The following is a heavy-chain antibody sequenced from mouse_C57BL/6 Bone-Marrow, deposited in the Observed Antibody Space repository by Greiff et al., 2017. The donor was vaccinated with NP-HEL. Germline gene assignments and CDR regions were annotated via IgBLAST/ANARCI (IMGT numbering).Heavy chain of an antibody. D-gene: IGHD1-1*01. J-gene: IGHJ1*03. CDR1: GYTFTDYN. Sequence: VQLQQSGPELVKPGASVKIPCKASGYTFTDYNMDWVKQSHGKSLEWIGDINPNNGGTNYNQKFKGKATLTVDKSSSTAYMELRSLTSEDTAVYYCERDYGSPPYWYFDFWGTGTTVTVSS. CDR3: ERDYGSPPYWYFDF. CDR2: INPNNGGT. V-gene: IGHV1-18*01.